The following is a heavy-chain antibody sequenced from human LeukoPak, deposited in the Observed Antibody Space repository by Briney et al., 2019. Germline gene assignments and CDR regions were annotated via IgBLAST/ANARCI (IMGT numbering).Heavy chain of an antibody. J-gene: IGHJ5*02. V-gene: IGHV4-39*07. D-gene: IGHD3-10*01. CDR2: LNYIGTT. CDR3: SRYDSDTGDFDP. CDR1: GGSISGSTSY. Sequence: SETLSLTCTVSGGSISGSTSYWGWIRQSPGKGLEWIGLLNYIGTTYYNPSFKSRVSISIDRSRTQFSLKLSSVTAADTAFYYCSRYDSDTGDFDPWGQGTLVTVSS.